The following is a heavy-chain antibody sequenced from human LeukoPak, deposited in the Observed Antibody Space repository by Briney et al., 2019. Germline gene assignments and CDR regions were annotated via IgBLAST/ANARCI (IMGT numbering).Heavy chain of an antibody. D-gene: IGHD4-17*01. CDR3: AREHDYGDSADY. V-gene: IGHV3-21*01. Sequence: GGSLRLSCAASGFTFSSYSMNWVRQAPGKGLEWVSSISSSSSYIYYADSVKGRFTISRDNAKDSLYLQMNSLRAEDTAVYYCAREHDYGDSADYWGQGTLVTVSS. J-gene: IGHJ4*02. CDR2: ISSSSSYI. CDR1: GFTFSSYS.